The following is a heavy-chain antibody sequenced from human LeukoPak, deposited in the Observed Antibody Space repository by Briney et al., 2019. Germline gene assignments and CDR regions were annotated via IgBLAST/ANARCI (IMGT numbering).Heavy chain of an antibody. CDR2: TPAGGDT. Sequence: GGSLRLSCAASGFTFSPYAMSWVRQAPGKGLEWVAGTPAGGDTYYADSVKGRFTISRDNSRNTVDLQMNSLRVEDTAVYYCTKDYKSGDGYWDLDYWGQGTLVTVSS. CDR3: TKDYKSGDGYWDLDY. CDR1: GFTFSPYA. D-gene: IGHD5-24*01. J-gene: IGHJ4*02. V-gene: IGHV3-23*01.